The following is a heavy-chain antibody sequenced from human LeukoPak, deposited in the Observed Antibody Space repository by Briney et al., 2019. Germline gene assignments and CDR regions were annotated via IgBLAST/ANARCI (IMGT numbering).Heavy chain of an antibody. V-gene: IGHV1-46*01. CDR2: NNPGGGTV. D-gene: IGHD1-14*01. Sequence: ASVKVSCTASGYSFTTYYLHWVRQAPGQGLEWMGINNPGGGTVVHGQKFQGRVSMTRDMSTSTVYMELSSLTSEDTAVYYCASDGIEGDYYYMDVWGRGTTVTVSS. CDR3: ASDGIEGDYYYMDV. J-gene: IGHJ6*03. CDR1: GYSFTTYY.